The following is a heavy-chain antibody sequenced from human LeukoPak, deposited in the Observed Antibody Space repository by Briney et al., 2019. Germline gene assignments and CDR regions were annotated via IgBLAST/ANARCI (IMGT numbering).Heavy chain of an antibody. CDR2: ISYDGSNK. D-gene: IGHD3-10*01. CDR3: AKDRYYYGSGSYDPFDP. J-gene: IGHJ5*02. CDR1: GFTFSSYG. V-gene: IGHV3-30*18. Sequence: GGSLRLSCAASGFTFSSYGMTWVRQAPGKGLEWVAVISYDGSNKYYADSVKGRFTISRDNSKNTLYLQMNSLRAEDTAVYYCAKDRYYYGSGSYDPFDPWGQGTLVTVSS.